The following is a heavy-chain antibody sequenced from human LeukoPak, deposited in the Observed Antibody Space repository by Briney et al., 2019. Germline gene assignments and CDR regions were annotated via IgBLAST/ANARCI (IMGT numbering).Heavy chain of an antibody. CDR1: GYTFTGYY. V-gene: IGHV1-2*02. D-gene: IGHD4-11*01. Sequence: ASVKVSCKASGYTFTGYYMHWVRQAPGQGLEWIGWINPNSGGTNYAQKFQGRVTMTRDTSISTAYMELSRLRSDDTAVYYCARVVRWAVTPSYFDYWGQGTLVTVSS. J-gene: IGHJ4*02. CDR2: INPNSGGT. CDR3: ARVVRWAVTPSYFDY.